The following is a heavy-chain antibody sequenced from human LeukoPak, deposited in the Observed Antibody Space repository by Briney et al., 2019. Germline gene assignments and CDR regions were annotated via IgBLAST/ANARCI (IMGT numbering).Heavy chain of an antibody. CDR1: GGTFSSYA. CDR3: ARVDIAVSWFDP. Sequence: ASVKVSCKASGGTFSSYAISWVRQAPGQGLEWMGGIIPIFGTANYAQKFQGRVTITADESTSTAYMELSSLRSEDTAVYYCARVDIAVSWFDPWGQGTLVTVSS. CDR2: IIPIFGTA. D-gene: IGHD6-19*01. J-gene: IGHJ5*02. V-gene: IGHV1-69*13.